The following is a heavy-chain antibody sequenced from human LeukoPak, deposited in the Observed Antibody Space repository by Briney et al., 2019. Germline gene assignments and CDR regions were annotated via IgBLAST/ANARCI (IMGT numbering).Heavy chain of an antibody. Sequence: PSETLSLTCTVSGGSISSSSYYWGWIRQPPGKGLEWIGTIYYSGGTYYNPSLKSRVTISVDTSKNQFSLRVSSVTAADTAVYYCARPNQYNHGSGSYDYWGQGTQVTVSS. CDR2: IYYSGGT. CDR3: ARPNQYNHGSGSYDY. V-gene: IGHV4-39*01. D-gene: IGHD3-10*01. J-gene: IGHJ4*02. CDR1: GGSISSSSYY.